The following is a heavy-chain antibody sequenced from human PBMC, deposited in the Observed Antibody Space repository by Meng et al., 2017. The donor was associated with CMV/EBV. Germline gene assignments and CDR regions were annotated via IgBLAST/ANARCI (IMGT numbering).Heavy chain of an antibody. D-gene: IGHD2-2*01. Sequence: QVQLQEAGPGLVKPSETLSLTCTVSGGSISSYYWSWIRQPAGKGLEWIGRIYTSGSTNYNPSLKSRVTISVDTSKNQFSLKLSSVTAADTAVYYCARDLMNCSSTSCANWFDPWGQGTLVTVSS. CDR2: IYTSGST. V-gene: IGHV4-4*07. J-gene: IGHJ5*02. CDR3: ARDLMNCSSTSCANWFDP. CDR1: GGSISSYY.